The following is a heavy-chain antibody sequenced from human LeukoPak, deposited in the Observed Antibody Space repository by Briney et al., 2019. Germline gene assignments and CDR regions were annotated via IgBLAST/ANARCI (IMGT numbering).Heavy chain of an antibody. J-gene: IGHJ4*02. V-gene: IGHV4-38-2*02. Sequence: PSETLSLTCTVSGYSISSGYYWGWIRQPPGKGLEWIGCIYHSGTTYYNPSLKSRVTISVDTSKNQFSLKLSSVTAADTAMYYCARVDYYGSGSYSYWGQGTLVTVSS. D-gene: IGHD3-10*01. CDR1: GYSISSGYY. CDR2: IYHSGTT. CDR3: ARVDYYGSGSYSY.